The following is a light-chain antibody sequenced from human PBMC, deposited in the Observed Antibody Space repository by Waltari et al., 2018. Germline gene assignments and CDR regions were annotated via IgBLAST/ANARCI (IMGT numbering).Light chain of an antibody. CDR1: NSTIGNTF. J-gene: IGLJ3*02. CDR2: RHS. Sequence: QSVLTQPPSASATPGQRVVISCSGTNSTIGNTFVSWFQQLPGTAPKLLIYRHSKRPSGVPDRFSGSRSGSSASLAITGVRSEDEADYYCAAWDDILSGWVFGGGTRLTVL. V-gene: IGLV1-47*01. CDR3: AAWDDILSGWV.